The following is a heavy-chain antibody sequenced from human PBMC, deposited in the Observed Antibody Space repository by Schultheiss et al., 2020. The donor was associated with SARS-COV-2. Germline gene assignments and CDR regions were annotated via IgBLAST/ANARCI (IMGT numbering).Heavy chain of an antibody. V-gene: IGHV4-59*01. CDR2: IYYSGSS. D-gene: IGHD1-7*01. CDR3: ARGELIFDY. Sequence: SETLSLTCTVSGGSISSYYWSWIRQPPGKGLEWIGYIYYSGSSSYNPSLKSRVTISVDTSKNQFSLKLSSVTAADTAVYYCARGELIFDYWGQGTLVTVSS. CDR1: GGSISSYY. J-gene: IGHJ4*02.